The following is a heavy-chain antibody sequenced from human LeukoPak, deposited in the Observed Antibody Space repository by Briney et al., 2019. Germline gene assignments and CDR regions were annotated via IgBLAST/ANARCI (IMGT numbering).Heavy chain of an antibody. CDR3: ARDLPTGPRFDP. J-gene: IGHJ5*02. Sequence: ASVRVSCKASGNTFTSYYIHWVRQAPGQGLEWMGIISPSGGSTSYAQTFEGRVTMTRDTSTSTVYMELSSLRSEDTAVYYCARDLPTGPRFDPWGQGTLVTVSS. CDR1: GNTFTSYY. CDR2: ISPSGGST. V-gene: IGHV1-46*01.